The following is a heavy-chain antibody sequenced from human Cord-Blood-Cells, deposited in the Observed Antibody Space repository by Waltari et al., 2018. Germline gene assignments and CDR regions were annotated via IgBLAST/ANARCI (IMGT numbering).Heavy chain of an antibody. V-gene: IGHV1-8*02. D-gene: IGHD5-12*01. CDR1: GYTFTSYD. J-gene: IGHJ3*02. Sequence: QVQLVQSGAEVKKPGASVKVSCKASGYTFTSYDINWVRQATGQGLEWVGWRNPNSGNTADAHKFQGRDTITTNATISTAYMRLSSLRSEVTAVYYCAQGYSGYDDACDIWGQGTMVTGTS. CDR2: RNPNSGNT. CDR3: AQGYSGYDDACDI.